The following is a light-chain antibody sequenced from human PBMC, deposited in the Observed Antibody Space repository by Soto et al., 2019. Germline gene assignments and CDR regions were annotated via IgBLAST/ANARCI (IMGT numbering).Light chain of an antibody. V-gene: IGLV1-51*01. CDR2: DNY. J-gene: IGLJ2*01. CDR3: GTRDSTSTFVV. CDR1: TSNIGSNS. Sequence: QSVLTQPPSVSAAPGQKVTISCSGSTSNIGSNSVSWYQQLPGQTPRLLIYDNYERPSGIPDRFSASKTGTSATLGITGLQAGDEADYFCGTRDSTSTFVVFGGGTKLTVL.